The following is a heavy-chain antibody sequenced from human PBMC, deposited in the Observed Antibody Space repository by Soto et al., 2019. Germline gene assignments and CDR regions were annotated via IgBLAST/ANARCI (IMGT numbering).Heavy chain of an antibody. V-gene: IGHV4-59*08. CDR2: VYDTGST. J-gene: IGHJ6*02. CDR3: VGRGIGAVHGLVHV. Sequence: QVQLQQSGPGLVKPSETLSLTCTVSSGPSRSHNWGWIRQSPGRGLEWIGYVYDTGSTSYNPSLESGATISAETSTNHISLTLSAVTAADTAVYYCVGRGIGAVHGLVHVWGQGTTVSVSS. CDR1: SGPSRSHN. D-gene: IGHD3-10*01.